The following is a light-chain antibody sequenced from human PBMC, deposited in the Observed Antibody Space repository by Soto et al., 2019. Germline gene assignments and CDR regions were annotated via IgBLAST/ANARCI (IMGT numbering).Light chain of an antibody. CDR3: AAWDDSLNGYV. CDR2: SNN. Sequence: QSVRTQPPSASGTPGQRVTISCSGSSSNIGSNTVNWYQQLPGTAPKLLIYSNNQRPSGVPDRFPGSKSGTSASLAISGLQSEDEADYYCAAWDDSLNGYVFGTGTKVTVL. J-gene: IGLJ1*01. V-gene: IGLV1-44*01. CDR1: SSNIGSNT.